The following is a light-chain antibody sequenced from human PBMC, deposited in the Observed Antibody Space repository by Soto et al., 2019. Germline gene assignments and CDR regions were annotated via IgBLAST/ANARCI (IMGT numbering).Light chain of an antibody. Sequence: QSVLTQPPSASGTPGQRVTISCSGSRSNIGTNYVYWYQHLPGKAPKLLIYSNNRRPSGVPVRFTGSKSGTSASLAISGLRSEDEADYYCAAWDDSRSGPVFGGGTKLTVL. CDR3: AAWDDSRSGPV. V-gene: IGLV1-47*02. J-gene: IGLJ2*01. CDR1: RSNIGTNY. CDR2: SNN.